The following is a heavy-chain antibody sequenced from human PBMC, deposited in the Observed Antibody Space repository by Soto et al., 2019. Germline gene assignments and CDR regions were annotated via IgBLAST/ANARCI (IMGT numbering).Heavy chain of an antibody. CDR1: GFSVTSNY. CDR2: IDIGGNT. D-gene: IGHD2-2*01. Sequence: EVQVVESGGGLVQPGGSLRLSCAASGFSVTSNYMNWVRQAPGKGLEWVSIIDIGGNTYYADSVKDRFTISRDNSRNTLYLHMDSHRAADTAVYYCARGRGSTGYLGREHYFDHWGQGTLVTVSP. CDR3: ARGRGSTGYLGREHYFDH. V-gene: IGHV3-66*01. J-gene: IGHJ4*02.